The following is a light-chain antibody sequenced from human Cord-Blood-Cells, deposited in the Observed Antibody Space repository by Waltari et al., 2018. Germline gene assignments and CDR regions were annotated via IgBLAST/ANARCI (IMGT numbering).Light chain of an antibody. CDR1: SSDVGSYNL. V-gene: IGLV2-23*01. CDR2: EGS. CDR3: CSYAGSSTYV. J-gene: IGLJ1*01. Sequence: QSALTQPASVSGSPGQSITISCTGTSSDVGSYNLVSWYPQHPGKATKLMIYEGSKRPSGVSNRFPGSKSGSTASLTISGLQAEDEADYYCCSYAGSSTYVVGTGTKVTVL.